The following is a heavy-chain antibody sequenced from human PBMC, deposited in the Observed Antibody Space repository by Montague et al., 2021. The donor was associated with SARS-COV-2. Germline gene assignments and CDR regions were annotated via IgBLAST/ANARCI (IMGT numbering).Heavy chain of an antibody. D-gene: IGHD1/OR15-1a*01. V-gene: IGHV4-4*02. CDR3: ARKTIYFDY. Sequence: SETLSLTCTVSGDSISRSNWWTWVRQPPGKGLEWIREIYHSGSPNYNPSLKSRVTISVDRSKSQFSLNLRSVTAADTAVYYCARKTIYFDYWGQGTLVTVSS. CDR2: IYHSGSP. CDR1: GDSISRSNW. J-gene: IGHJ4*02.